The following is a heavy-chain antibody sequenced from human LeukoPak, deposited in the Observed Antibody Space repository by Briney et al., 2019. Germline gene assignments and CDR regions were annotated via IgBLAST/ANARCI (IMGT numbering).Heavy chain of an antibody. D-gene: IGHD6-13*01. Sequence: PGRSLRLSCAASGFTFNFGLHWVRQAPGKGLEWVALIWFTGGDKYPGDSVKGRFTVSRDNAKNSLYLQMNSLRAEDTAVYYCARTANFAAGYYIDYWGQGTLVTVSS. CDR1: GFTFNFG. CDR3: ARTANFAAGYYIDY. CDR2: IWFTGGDK. V-gene: IGHV3-33*01. J-gene: IGHJ4*02.